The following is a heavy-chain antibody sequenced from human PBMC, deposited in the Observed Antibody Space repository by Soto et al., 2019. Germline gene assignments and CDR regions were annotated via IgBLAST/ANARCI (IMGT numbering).Heavy chain of an antibody. V-gene: IGHV3-23*01. D-gene: IGHD3-3*01. CDR2: ISGSGGMT. CDR1: GFTFSSYA. CDR3: ANDFWSEYS. J-gene: IGHJ5*02. Sequence: PGGSLRLSCAASGFTFSSYAMSWVRQAPGKGLEWVSAISGSGGMTYYADSVKGRFTISRDNAKNTLYLQMNSLRADDTAVYYCANDFWSEYSWGQGTLVTVSS.